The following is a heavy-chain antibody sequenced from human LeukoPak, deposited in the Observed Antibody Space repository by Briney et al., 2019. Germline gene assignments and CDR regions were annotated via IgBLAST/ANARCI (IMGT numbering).Heavy chain of an antibody. V-gene: IGHV1-69*13. CDR3: ARDLGNPGGGFDY. CDR2: IIPIFGTA. Sequence: SVKVSCKASGGTFSSYAISWVRQAPGQGVEWMGGIIPIFGTANYAQKFQGRVTITADESTSTAYMELSSLRSEDTAVYYCARDLGNPGGGFDYWGQGTLVTVSS. CDR1: GGTFSSYA. D-gene: IGHD3-16*01. J-gene: IGHJ4*02.